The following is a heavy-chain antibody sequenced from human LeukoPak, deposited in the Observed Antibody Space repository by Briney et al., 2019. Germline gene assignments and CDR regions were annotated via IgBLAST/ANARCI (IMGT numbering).Heavy chain of an antibody. CDR2: IYTSGST. D-gene: IGHD1-20*01. J-gene: IGHJ5*02. V-gene: IGHV4-61*02. CDR3: ARDLSGITGTTIWFDP. CDR1: GGSISSGSYY. Sequence: SETLSLTCTVSGGSISSGSYYWSWIRQPAGKGLEWIGRIYTSGSTNYNPSLKSRVTISVDTSKNQFSLKLSSVTAADTAVYFCARDLSGITGTTIWFDPWGQGTLVIVSS.